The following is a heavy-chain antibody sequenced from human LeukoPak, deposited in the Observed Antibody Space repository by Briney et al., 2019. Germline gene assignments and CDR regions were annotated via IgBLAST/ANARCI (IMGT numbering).Heavy chain of an antibody. D-gene: IGHD3-10*01. CDR1: GFTFSSYS. V-gene: IGHV3-48*04. Sequence: PGGSLRLSCAASGFTFSSYSMNWVRQAPGKGLEWISYISSSSSTIYYADSVKGRFTISRDNGKNSLYLQMNSVRAEDTAVYYCAKFASWFGELLYSLKAFDIWGQGTLVTVSS. CDR3: AKFASWFGELLYSLKAFDI. CDR2: ISSSSSTI. J-gene: IGHJ4*02.